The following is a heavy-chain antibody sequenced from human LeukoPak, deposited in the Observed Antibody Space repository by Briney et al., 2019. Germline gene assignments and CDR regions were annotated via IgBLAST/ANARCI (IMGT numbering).Heavy chain of an antibody. CDR3: ARDGGRGIVVVPAAIYAFDI. CDR2: IKWDGGVT. Sequence: GGSLRLSCAASGFTFSSYAMSWVRQAPGKGLEWVANIKWDGGVTYYADSVKGRFTISRDNAKNSLFLQMNSLRAEDTAVYYCARDGGRGIVVVPAAIYAFDIWGQGTMVTVSS. CDR1: GFTFSSYA. D-gene: IGHD2-2*01. J-gene: IGHJ3*02. V-gene: IGHV3-7*01.